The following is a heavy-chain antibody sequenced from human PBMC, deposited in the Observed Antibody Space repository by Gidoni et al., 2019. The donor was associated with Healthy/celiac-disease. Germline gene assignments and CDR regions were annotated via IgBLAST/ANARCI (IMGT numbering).Heavy chain of an antibody. V-gene: IGHV3-33*01. CDR1: GFTFSSYG. CDR2: IWYDGSNK. Sequence: QVQLVESGGGVVQPGRSLRLSCAASGFTFSSYGMPWVRQAPGKGLEWVAVIWYDGSNKYYADSVKGRFTISRDNSKNTLYLQMNSLRAEDTAVYYCARGGPYSGYDWESDYWGQGTLVTVSS. CDR3: ARGGPYSGYDWESDY. J-gene: IGHJ4*02. D-gene: IGHD5-12*01.